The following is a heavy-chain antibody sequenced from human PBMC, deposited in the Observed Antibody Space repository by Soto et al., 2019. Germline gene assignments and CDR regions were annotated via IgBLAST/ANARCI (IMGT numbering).Heavy chain of an antibody. D-gene: IGHD5-12*01. CDR3: TTDVKYSGYEYVKMNLYAFDI. V-gene: IGHV3-15*01. J-gene: IGHJ3*02. CDR1: GFTFSNAW. CDR2: IKSKTDGGTT. Sequence: EVQLVESGGGLVKPGGSLRLSCAASGFTFSNAWMSWVRQAPGKGLEWVGRIKSKTDGGTTDYAAPVKGRFTISRDDSKNTLYLQMNSLKTEDTAVYYCTTDVKYSGYEYVKMNLYAFDIWGQGTMVTVSS.